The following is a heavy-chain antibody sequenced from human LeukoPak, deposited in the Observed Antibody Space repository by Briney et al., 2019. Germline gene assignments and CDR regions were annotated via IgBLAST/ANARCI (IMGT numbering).Heavy chain of an antibody. J-gene: IGHJ4*02. V-gene: IGHV3-7*03. D-gene: IGHD6-19*01. CDR2: IKQDGSEK. CDR3: AKATSSSGGLYYFDY. CDR1: GFTFSSYW. Sequence: GGSLRLSCAASGFTFSSYWMSWVRQAPGKGLEWVANIKQDGSEKYYVDSVKGRFTISRDNAKNSLYLQMNSLRAEDTAVYYCAKATSSSGGLYYFDYWGQGTLVTVSS.